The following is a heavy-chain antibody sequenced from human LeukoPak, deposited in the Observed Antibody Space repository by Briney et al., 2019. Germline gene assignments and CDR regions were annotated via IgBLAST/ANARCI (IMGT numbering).Heavy chain of an antibody. J-gene: IGHJ5*02. D-gene: IGHD6-19*01. Sequence: PGGSLRLSCAASGFTFDDYAMHWVRQAPGKGLEWVSGISWNSGSISYADSVKGRFTISRDNAKHSLYLQMNSLRAEDTALYYCAKGGYSSGWTGWFDPWGQGTLVTVSS. CDR1: GFTFDDYA. CDR2: ISWNSGSI. V-gene: IGHV3-9*01. CDR3: AKGGYSSGWTGWFDP.